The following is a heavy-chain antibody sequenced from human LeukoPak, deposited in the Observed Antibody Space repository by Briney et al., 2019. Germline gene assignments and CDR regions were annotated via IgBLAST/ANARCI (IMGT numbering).Heavy chain of an antibody. CDR2: FNPKSGDK. J-gene: IGHJ4*02. V-gene: IGHV1-2*02. CDR3: ARAQLLTAPAGTFADN. D-gene: IGHD6-13*01. Sequence: ASVRVSCKASGYMFTDYFMHWVRQAPGQGPEWMGWFNPKSGDKKYAQQFQGRVTMIRDTSINTAYMEMSGLTSDDTAVYYCARAQLLTAPAGTFADNWGQGTLVTVSS. CDR1: GYMFTDYF.